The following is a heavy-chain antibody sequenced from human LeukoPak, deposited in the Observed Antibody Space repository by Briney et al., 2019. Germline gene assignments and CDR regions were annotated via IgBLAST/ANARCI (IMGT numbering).Heavy chain of an antibody. CDR2: INPSGGST. D-gene: IGHD4-17*01. CDR1: GYTFTNYY. CDR3: ARDSTVTAFRGCVDP. Sequence: ASVKVSCKASGYTFTNYYVHWVRQAPGQGLEWMGVINPSGGSTNYAQRFQGRVTMTRDTSTSTVYMELSSLRSEDTAVYYCARDSTVTAFRGCVDPWGQGTLVTVSS. J-gene: IGHJ5*02. V-gene: IGHV1-46*01.